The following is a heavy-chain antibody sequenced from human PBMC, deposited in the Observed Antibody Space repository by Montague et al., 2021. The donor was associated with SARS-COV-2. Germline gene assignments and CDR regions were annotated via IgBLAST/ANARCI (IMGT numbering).Heavy chain of an antibody. CDR2: IFYNGST. CDR3: ARQDAWAYCGDECYRGWFDS. J-gene: IGHJ5*01. Sequence: SETLSLTYTVSFGSISTYYWSWIRQPPGKGLEWIGFIFYNGSTKYNPSLKRRDSISLDTSKNQFSLKLSSVTAADTAVYYCARQDAWAYCGDECYRGWFDSWGQGTLVTVSS. CDR1: FGSISTYY. V-gene: IGHV4-59*01. D-gene: IGHD2-21*01.